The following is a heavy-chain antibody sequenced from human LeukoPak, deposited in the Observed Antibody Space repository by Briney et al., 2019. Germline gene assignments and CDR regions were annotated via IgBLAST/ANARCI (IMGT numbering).Heavy chain of an antibody. J-gene: IGHJ4*02. D-gene: IGHD3-10*01. CDR2: INPNSGNT. CDR1: GYTFTSYD. CDR3: ARESRRDEF. Sequence: ASVKVSCKASGYTFTSYDVNWVRQATGQGLEWVGYINPNSGNTAYAQKFQGRVTMTRDTSINTAYMELSSLTSEDTAMYYCARESRRDEFWGQGTLVTVSS. V-gene: IGHV1-8*01.